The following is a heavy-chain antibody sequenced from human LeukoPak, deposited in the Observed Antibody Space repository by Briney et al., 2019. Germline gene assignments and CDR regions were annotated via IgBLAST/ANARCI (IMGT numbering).Heavy chain of an antibody. CDR3: ARGSGGDIVDP. D-gene: IGHD2-15*01. V-gene: IGHV4-34*01. CDR1: GGSFSGYY. J-gene: IGHJ5*02. Sequence: SETLSLTCAVYGGSFSGYYWSWIRQPPGKGLEWIGEINHSGSTNYNPSLKSRVTISVDTSKNQFSLKLSSVTAADTAVYYCARGSGGDIVDPWGQGTLVTVSS. CDR2: INHSGST.